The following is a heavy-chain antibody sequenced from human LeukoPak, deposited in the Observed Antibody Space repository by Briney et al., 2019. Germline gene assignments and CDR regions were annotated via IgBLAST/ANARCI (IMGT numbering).Heavy chain of an antibody. V-gene: IGHV3-74*01. CDR2: INGDGSST. D-gene: IGHD6-13*01. J-gene: IGHJ4*02. Sequence: GGSLRLSCAASGFTFSSYWMHWVRQAPGKGLVWVSRINGDGSSTSYVDSMKGRFTISRDNAKNTLYLQMNSLRAEDTAVYYCARTRSSWYQFDYWGQGTLVTVSS. CDR1: GFTFSSYW. CDR3: ARTRSSWYQFDY.